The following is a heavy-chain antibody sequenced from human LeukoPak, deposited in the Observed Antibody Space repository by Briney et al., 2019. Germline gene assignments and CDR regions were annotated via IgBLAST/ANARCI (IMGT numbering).Heavy chain of an antibody. J-gene: IGHJ4*02. Sequence: PSQTLPLTCTVSGRSISSGGYYWSWIRQHPGKGLEWIGYIYYSGSTYYNPSLKSRVTISVDTSKNQFSLKLSSVTAADTAVYYCARALYGSGSYYNEPHFDYWGQGTLVTVSS. CDR3: ARALYGSGSYYNEPHFDY. CDR2: IYYSGST. V-gene: IGHV4-31*03. CDR1: GRSISSGGYY. D-gene: IGHD3-10*01.